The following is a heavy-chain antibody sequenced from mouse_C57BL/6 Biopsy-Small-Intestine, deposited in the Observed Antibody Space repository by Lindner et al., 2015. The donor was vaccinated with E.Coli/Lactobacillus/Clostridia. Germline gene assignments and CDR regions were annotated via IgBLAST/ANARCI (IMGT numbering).Heavy chain of an antibody. CDR2: ISSGSSTI. CDR3: ARGGNYFDY. J-gene: IGHJ2*02. Sequence: VQLQESGGGLVKPGGSLKLSCAASGFTFSDYGMHWVRQAPEKGLEWVAYISSGSSTIYFADTVRGRCTISRDNAKNTLFLQMTSLRSEDTAMYFCARGGNYFDYWGQGSSLTVSS. CDR1: GFTFSDYG. V-gene: IGHV5-17*01.